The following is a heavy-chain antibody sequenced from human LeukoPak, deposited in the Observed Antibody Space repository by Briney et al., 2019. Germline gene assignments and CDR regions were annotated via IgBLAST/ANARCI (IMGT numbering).Heavy chain of an antibody. CDR3: ARATQSYYYYLDV. D-gene: IGHD2-15*01. V-gene: IGHV3-53*05. CDR1: EFSVGSNY. Sequence: GGSLRLSCAASEFSVGSNYMTWVRQAPGKGLEWVSLVYSGGSTYYADSVKGRFTISRDNSKNFLYLQVNSLRTEDTAFYYCARATQSYYYYLDVWGTGTTVTVSS. CDR2: VYSGGST. J-gene: IGHJ6*03.